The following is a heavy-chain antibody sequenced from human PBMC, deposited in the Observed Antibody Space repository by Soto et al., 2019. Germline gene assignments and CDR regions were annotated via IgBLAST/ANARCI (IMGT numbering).Heavy chain of an antibody. CDR1: GYSFTSYW. CDR2: IDPSDSYT. J-gene: IGHJ6*02. CDR3: ARYCSSTSCYPYYYYGMDV. V-gene: IGHV5-10-1*01. D-gene: IGHD2-2*01. Sequence: GESLKISCKRSGYSFTSYWISWVRQMPGKGLEWMGRIDPSDSYTNYSPSFQGHVTISADKSISTAYLQWSSLKASDTAMYYCARYCSSTSCYPYYYYGMDVWGQGTTVTVSS.